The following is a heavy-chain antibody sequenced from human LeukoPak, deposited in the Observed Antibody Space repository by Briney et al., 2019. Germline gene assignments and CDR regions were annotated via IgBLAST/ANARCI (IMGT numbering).Heavy chain of an antibody. Sequence: GGSLRLSCVASGLPIADFAMHWVRRAPGKGLEWVSLISGDGVSTFYADSVKGRFSISRDNSKNSLYLEMNSLRTEDTAVYYCARDQSGMTTENYFDYWGQGTLVTVSS. CDR3: ARDQSGMTTENYFDY. CDR2: ISGDGVST. CDR1: GLPIADFA. D-gene: IGHD4-11*01. V-gene: IGHV3-43*02. J-gene: IGHJ4*02.